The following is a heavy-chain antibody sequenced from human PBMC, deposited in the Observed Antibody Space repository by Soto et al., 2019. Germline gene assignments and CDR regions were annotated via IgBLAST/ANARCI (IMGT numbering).Heavy chain of an antibody. Sequence: PGESLKIXCKGSGYSFTSYWIGWVRQMPGRGLEWMGIIYPGDSDTRYSPSFQGQVTISADKSISTAYLQWSSLKASDTAMYYCARSRLGYCSGGSCYGGMDVWGQGTTVTVTS. CDR3: ARSRLGYCSGGSCYGGMDV. D-gene: IGHD2-15*01. V-gene: IGHV5-51*01. J-gene: IGHJ6*02. CDR1: GYSFTSYW. CDR2: IYPGDSDT.